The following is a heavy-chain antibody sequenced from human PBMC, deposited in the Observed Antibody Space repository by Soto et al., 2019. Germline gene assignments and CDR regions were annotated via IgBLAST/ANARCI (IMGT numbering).Heavy chain of an antibody. CDR3: VRGRYGDY. V-gene: IGHV1-18*01. Sequence: QVHLVQSGAEVKKSGASVKVSCKGSGYDFTTYGITWVRQAPGQGLEWMAWISTHNGNTEYAQKLQGRVTVTRDTSTSIAYMELRSLRSDDTFVYYCVRGRYGDYWGQGALVTVSS. J-gene: IGHJ4*02. CDR1: GYDFTTYG. D-gene: IGHD1-1*01. CDR2: ISTHNGNT.